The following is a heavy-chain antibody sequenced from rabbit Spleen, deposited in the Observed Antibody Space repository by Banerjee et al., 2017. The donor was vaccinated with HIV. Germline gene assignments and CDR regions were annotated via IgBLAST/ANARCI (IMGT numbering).Heavy chain of an antibody. CDR2: IDNGAGGSA. V-gene: IGHV1S40*01. Sequence: QSLEESGGDLVKPGASLTLTCTASGVSFSSSSYMCWVRQAPGKGLEWIACIDNGAGGSAWYANWAKGRFTISKTSSTTVTLQMTRLTAADTATYFCARDTSSSFSSYGMDLWGPGTLVTVS. D-gene: IGHD1-1*01. J-gene: IGHJ6*01. CDR3: ARDTSSSFSSYGMDL. CDR1: GVSFSSSSY.